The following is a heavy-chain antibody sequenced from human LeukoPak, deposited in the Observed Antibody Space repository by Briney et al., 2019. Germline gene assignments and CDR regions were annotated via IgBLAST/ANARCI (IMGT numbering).Heavy chain of an antibody. D-gene: IGHD4-17*01. Sequence: GGSLRLSCEASGFTFSDYYMGWIRQVPGKGLEWVSYISSSTSNIYYADSVKGRFAISRDNYKNLLFLQMTSLRADDTAVYYCAKGNYGEKIDYWGPGTLVTVSS. CDR3: AKGNYGEKIDY. CDR1: GFTFSDYY. V-gene: IGHV3-11*01. J-gene: IGHJ4*02. CDR2: ISSSTSNI.